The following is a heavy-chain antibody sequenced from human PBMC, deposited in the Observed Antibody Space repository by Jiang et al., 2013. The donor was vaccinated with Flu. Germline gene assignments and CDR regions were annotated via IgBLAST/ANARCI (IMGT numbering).Heavy chain of an antibody. Sequence: VISYDGSNKYYADSVKGRFTISRDNSKNTLYLQMNSLRAEDTAVYYCARGVDIVATISDYYYYMDVWGKGTTVTVSS. CDR2: ISYDGSNK. J-gene: IGHJ6*03. V-gene: IGHV3-30-3*01. CDR3: ARGVDIVATISDYYYYMDV. D-gene: IGHD5-12*01.